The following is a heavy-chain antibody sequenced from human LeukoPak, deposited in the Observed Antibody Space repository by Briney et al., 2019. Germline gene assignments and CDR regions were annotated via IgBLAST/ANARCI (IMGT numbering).Heavy chain of an antibody. CDR1: GYSLISYD. CDR2: MNPNSGYA. CDR3: ARGEYYGSGSWGY. V-gene: IGHV1-8*02. J-gene: IGHJ4*02. Sequence: SVEVSCKASGYSLISYDINWVRQAPGQGLEWMGWMNPNSGYAGFAQKFQGRVTSTRDTSTGTAYLELSSLRSEDTAVYFCARGEYYGSGSWGYWGQGTLVTVSS. D-gene: IGHD3-10*01.